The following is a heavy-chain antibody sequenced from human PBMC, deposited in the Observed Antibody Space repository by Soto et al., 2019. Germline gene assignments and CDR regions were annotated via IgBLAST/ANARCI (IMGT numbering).Heavy chain of an antibody. J-gene: IGHJ4*02. V-gene: IGHV1-24*01. D-gene: IGHD3-9*01. CDR1: GYTLTELS. Sequence: SVKVSCKVSGYTLTELSMHWVRQAPGKGLEWMGGFDPEDGETIYAQKFQGRVTMTEDTSTDTAYMELSSLRSEDTAVYYCATDQMRYFDWPRLDYWGQGTLVTVSS. CDR2: FDPEDGET. CDR3: ATDQMRYFDWPRLDY.